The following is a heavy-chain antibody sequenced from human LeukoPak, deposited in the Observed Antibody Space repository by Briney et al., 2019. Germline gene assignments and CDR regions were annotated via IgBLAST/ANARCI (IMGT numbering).Heavy chain of an antibody. CDR2: TRNKADSHTT. D-gene: IGHD5-12*01. CDR1: GFIFSGYY. V-gene: IGHV3-72*01. CDR3: ARTRGYSGYDGY. Sequence: TGGSLRLSCAASGFIFSGYYMDWVRQAPGKGLEWVARTRNKADSHTTEYAASVKGRFSISRDDSKNSMYLQMNSLKTEDTAVYYCARTRGYSGYDGYWGQGTLVIVSS. J-gene: IGHJ4*02.